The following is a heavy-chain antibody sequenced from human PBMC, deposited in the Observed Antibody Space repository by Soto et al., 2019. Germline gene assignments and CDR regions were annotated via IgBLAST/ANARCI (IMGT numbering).Heavy chain of an antibody. Sequence: QVQLQQWGAGLLKPSETLSLTCAVYGGSFSGYYWSWIRQPPGKGLEWIGEINHSGSTNYNPSLNSRVTISIDTSNNQFSLKLSSVTAADTAVYYCARAPTGRYFDWLSRPFDYWGQGTLVTVSS. CDR2: INHSGST. D-gene: IGHD3-9*01. J-gene: IGHJ4*02. CDR1: GGSFSGYY. CDR3: ARAPTGRYFDWLSRPFDY. V-gene: IGHV4-34*01.